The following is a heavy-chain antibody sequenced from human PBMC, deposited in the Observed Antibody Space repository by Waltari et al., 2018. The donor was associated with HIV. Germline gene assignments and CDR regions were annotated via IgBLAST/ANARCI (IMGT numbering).Heavy chain of an antibody. D-gene: IGHD3-10*01. CDR2: ISPPLGTA. J-gene: IGHJ4*02. CDR1: GDTFSGYG. CDR3: ARQFRIPGSGRRGSYFDY. V-gene: IGHV1-69*06. Sequence: QVQLAQSGAEVKKPWSSVKVSCKASGDTFSGYGITWVRQAPGQGLAWMGGISPPLGTANYAQRVQGRVTITADKSTSTVYMELSSLTSEDTAVYYCARQFRIPGSGRRGSYFDYWGLGSLVTVSS.